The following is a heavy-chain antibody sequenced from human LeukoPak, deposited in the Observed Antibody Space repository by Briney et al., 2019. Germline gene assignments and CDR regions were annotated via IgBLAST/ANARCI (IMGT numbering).Heavy chain of an antibody. V-gene: IGHV3-7*01. D-gene: IGHD3-22*01. J-gene: IGHJ5*02. CDR3: ARDPLNLDSSWFDP. CDR2: IKQDGSEK. Sequence: PGGSLRLSCAASGFTFSSYWMSWGRQAPGKGLEWVANIKQDGSEKYYVDSVKGRFTISRDNAKNSLYLQMNSLRAEDTAVYYCARDPLNLDSSWFDPWGQGTLVTVSS. CDR1: GFTFSSYW.